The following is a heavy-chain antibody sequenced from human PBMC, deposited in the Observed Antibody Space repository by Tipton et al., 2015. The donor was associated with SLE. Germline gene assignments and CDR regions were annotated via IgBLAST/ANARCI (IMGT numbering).Heavy chain of an antibody. CDR1: GYTFTTYD. Sequence: QLVQSGGGVKKPGASLKVSCKASGYTFTTYDITWVRQAPGQGLEWMGLISTFDVYTNYAQNLQGRVTPTTDTSSDTAYMELRSPRSYDTAVYYCATSSGSGDFRRFDSWGQGPLVTVSS. V-gene: IGHV1-18*01. CDR2: ISTFDVYT. D-gene: IGHD3-10*01. J-gene: IGHJ4*02. CDR3: ATSSGSGDFRRFDS.